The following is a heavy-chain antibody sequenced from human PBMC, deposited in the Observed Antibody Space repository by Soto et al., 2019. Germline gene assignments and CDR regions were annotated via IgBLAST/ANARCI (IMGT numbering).Heavy chain of an antibody. CDR3: ARLRYNWNSGDQFDY. D-gene: IGHD1-1*01. V-gene: IGHV4-59*08. J-gene: IGHJ4*02. CDR2: IYYSGST. CDR1: GGSISSYY. Sequence: TSETLSLTCTVSGGSISSYYWSWIRQPPGKGLEWIGYIYYSGSTNYNPSLKSRVTISVDTSKNQFSLKLSSVTAADTAVYYCARLRYNWNSGDQFDYWGQGTLVTVSS.